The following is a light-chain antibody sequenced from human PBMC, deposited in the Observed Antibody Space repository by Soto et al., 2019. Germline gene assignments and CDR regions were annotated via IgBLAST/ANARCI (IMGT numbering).Light chain of an antibody. CDR1: SSNIGANYD. Sequence: QSVLTQPPSVSGAPGQRVTISCTGSSSNIGANYDVHWYQHLPGTAPNLLIYTNSNRPSGVPDRFSGSKSGTSASLAITGLQAEDEADYYCQSYDSSLSGYVVGTGTKVTVL. J-gene: IGLJ1*01. V-gene: IGLV1-40*01. CDR2: TNS. CDR3: QSYDSSLSGYV.